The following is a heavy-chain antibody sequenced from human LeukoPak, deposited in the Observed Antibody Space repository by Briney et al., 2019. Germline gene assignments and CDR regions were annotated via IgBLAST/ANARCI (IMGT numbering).Heavy chain of an antibody. J-gene: IGHJ5*02. Sequence: PGASVKVSCKAYGYTFTTYPMNWVRQAPGQGLEWMGWINTNTGNPTYAQGFTGRFVFSLDTSVSTAYLQISSLKADDTAVYYCARDPYTSSSWYRGRANNWFDPWGQGTLVTVSS. V-gene: IGHV7-4-1*02. D-gene: IGHD6-13*01. CDR1: GYTFTTYP. CDR3: ARDPYTSSSWYRGRANNWFDP. CDR2: INTNTGNP.